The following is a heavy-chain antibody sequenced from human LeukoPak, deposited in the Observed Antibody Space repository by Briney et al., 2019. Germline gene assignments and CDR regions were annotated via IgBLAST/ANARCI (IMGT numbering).Heavy chain of an antibody. J-gene: IGHJ4*02. CDR3: AGQNIPTPHDY. Sequence: SQTLSLTCTVSGGSINSGGYYWTWIRQPPGEGLEWIAYFSHSRSTFYNPSLKSRVTISLDTSKNQFSLNLRSVTAADTAVYYCAGQNIPTPHDYWGQGTQVTVSS. CDR2: FSHSRST. CDR1: GGSINSGGYY. V-gene: IGHV4-30-2*01. D-gene: IGHD2-2*02.